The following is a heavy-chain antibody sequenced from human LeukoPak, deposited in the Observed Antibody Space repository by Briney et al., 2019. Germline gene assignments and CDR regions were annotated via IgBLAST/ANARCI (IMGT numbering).Heavy chain of an antibody. CDR1: GDSISNYY. D-gene: IGHD7-27*01. Sequence: PSETLSLTCTVSGDSISNYYWSWIRQSAGKGLEWIGRIHSRGSTNYNPSLKSRLTMSVDTSKNQFSLKLTSVTAADTAVYFGARAPYQTGRFDYWGQGTLVTVSS. J-gene: IGHJ4*02. CDR3: ARAPYQTGRFDY. V-gene: IGHV4-4*07. CDR2: IHSRGST.